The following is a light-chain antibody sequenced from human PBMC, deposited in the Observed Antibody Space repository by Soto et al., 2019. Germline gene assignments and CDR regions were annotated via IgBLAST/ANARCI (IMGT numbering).Light chain of an antibody. Sequence: EIVLTKSPATLSLSPGERATLSCRASQSVSSHLAWYQQKPGQAPRLLIYGASSRATGIPDRFSGSGSGTDFTLTISRLEPADFVVYYCQQYDSSPRTFGQGTKVDIK. CDR2: GAS. J-gene: IGKJ1*01. CDR3: QQYDSSPRT. V-gene: IGKV3-20*01. CDR1: QSVSSH.